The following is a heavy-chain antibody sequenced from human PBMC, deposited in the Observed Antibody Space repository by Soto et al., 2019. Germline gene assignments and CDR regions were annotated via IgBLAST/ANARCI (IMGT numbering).Heavy chain of an antibody. CDR2: ISGSGGST. CDR1: GFTFSSYA. Sequence: GSLRLSCAAPGFTFSSYAMSWVRQAPGKGLEWVSAISGSGGSTYYADSVKGRFTISRDISKNTLYLQLNSLWAEHTAVYYCAKSRPLKRYCSGGSCFQGAFDIWGQGTMVTVS. J-gene: IGHJ3*02. V-gene: IGHV3-23*01. CDR3: AKSRPLKRYCSGGSCFQGAFDI. D-gene: IGHD2-15*01.